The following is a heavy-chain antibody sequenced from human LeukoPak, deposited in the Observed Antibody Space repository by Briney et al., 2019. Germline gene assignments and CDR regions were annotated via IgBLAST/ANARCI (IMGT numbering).Heavy chain of an antibody. V-gene: IGHV3-30*18. CDR3: AKDAFLITYFDH. CDR1: GFTFSSHG. J-gene: IGHJ4*02. D-gene: IGHD3-16*01. CDR2: ISKDGSNK. Sequence: GGSLRLSCAASGFTFSSHGMPWVRQAPGKGLEWVAVISKDGSNKYYGDSVRGRFTISRDNSKNTLYLQMNSLRGEDTALYYCAKDAFLITYFDHWGQGILVTVSS.